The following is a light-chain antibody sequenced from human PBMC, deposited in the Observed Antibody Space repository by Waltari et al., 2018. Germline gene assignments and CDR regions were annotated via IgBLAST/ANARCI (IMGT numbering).Light chain of an antibody. CDR3: QQYYITPFT. J-gene: IGKJ3*01. Sequence: DIVMTQSPDSLAVSLGERATINCKSSQSVVYSSNNKNYLAWYQQKPGQPPKLLIYWASTRESGVTDRFSGSGSGTDFTLTISSLQAEDVAVYYCQQYYITPFTFGPGTKVDIK. CDR1: QSVVYSSNNKNY. CDR2: WAS. V-gene: IGKV4-1*01.